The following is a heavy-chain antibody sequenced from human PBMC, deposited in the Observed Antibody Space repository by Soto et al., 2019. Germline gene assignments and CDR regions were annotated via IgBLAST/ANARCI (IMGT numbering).Heavy chain of an antibody. V-gene: IGHV1-69*12. D-gene: IGHD2-2*01. CDR2: IIPIFGTA. J-gene: IGHJ6*02. Sequence: QVQLVQSGAEVKKPGSSVKVSCKASGGSFSSYAISWVRQAPGQGLEWMGGIIPIFGTANYAQKFQGRVTITADESTSTAYMELSSLRSEDTAVYYCARGGGRYCISTSCYGMDVWGQGTTVTVSS. CDR3: ARGGGRYCISTSCYGMDV. CDR1: GGSFSSYA.